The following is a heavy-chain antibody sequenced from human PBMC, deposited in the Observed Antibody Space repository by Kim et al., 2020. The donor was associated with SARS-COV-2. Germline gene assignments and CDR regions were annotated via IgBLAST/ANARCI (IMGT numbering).Heavy chain of an antibody. CDR1: GGSISSYY. CDR3: ARIGYDSSARSAFDI. J-gene: IGHJ3*02. Sequence: SETLSLTCTVSGGSISSYYWSWIRQPPGKGLEWIGYIYYSGSTNYNPSIKRRVTISVDTTKNQFSLTLSSVTAADTAVYYCARIGYDSSARSAFDIWGQGTMVTVSS. D-gene: IGHD3-22*01. V-gene: IGHV4-59*01. CDR2: IYYSGST.